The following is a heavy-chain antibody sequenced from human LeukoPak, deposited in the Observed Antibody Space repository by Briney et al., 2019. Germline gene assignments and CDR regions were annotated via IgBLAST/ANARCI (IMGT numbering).Heavy chain of an antibody. CDR2: INTNTGKP. Sequence: ASVKVSCKAFGCSFDSYAISWVRQAPGQGLEWMGWINTNTGKPTYAQGFRGRLVFSLDTSVSTAYLQISGLKAEDTAVYFCARDFGGFDPWGQGTQVTVSS. CDR1: GCSFDSYA. J-gene: IGHJ5*02. CDR3: ARDFGGFDP. V-gene: IGHV7-4-1*02. D-gene: IGHD3-10*01.